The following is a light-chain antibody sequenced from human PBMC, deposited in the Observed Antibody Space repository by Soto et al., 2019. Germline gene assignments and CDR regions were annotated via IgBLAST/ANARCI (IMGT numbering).Light chain of an antibody. CDR3: GAEHGSGSNFVYV. Sequence: QAVLTQPPSASASLGASVTLTCTLSSGYSNYKVDWYQQRPGKGPRFVMRVGTGGIVGSKGDGIPDRFSVLGSGLNRYLTIKNIQEEDESDYHCGAEHGSGSNFVYVFATGTKLTVL. V-gene: IGLV9-49*01. J-gene: IGLJ1*01. CDR1: SGYSNYK. CDR2: VGTGGIVG.